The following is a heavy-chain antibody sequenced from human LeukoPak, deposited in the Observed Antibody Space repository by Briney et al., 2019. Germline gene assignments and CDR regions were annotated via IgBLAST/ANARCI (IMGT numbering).Heavy chain of an antibody. Sequence: GGSLRLSCAASEFTFGNYWMSWVRQAPGKGLEWVSYISSSSSTIYYADSVKGRFTISRDNAKNSQYLQMNSLRADDTAVYYCARTGGFSKYYFDYWGQGTLVTVSS. CDR2: ISSSSSTI. J-gene: IGHJ4*02. CDR3: ARTGGFSKYYFDY. D-gene: IGHD3-16*01. CDR1: EFTFGNYW. V-gene: IGHV3-48*01.